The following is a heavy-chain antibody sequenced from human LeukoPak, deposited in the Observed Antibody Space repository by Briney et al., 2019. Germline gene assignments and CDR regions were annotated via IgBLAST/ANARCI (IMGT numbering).Heavy chain of an antibody. J-gene: IGHJ6*03. V-gene: IGHV1-2*02. Sequence: ASVKVSCKASGYTFTGYYMHWVRQAPEQGLEWMGWINPNSGGTNYAQKFQGRVTMTRDTSISTAYMELSRLRSEDTAVYYCASGIYDILTGYSGFFRYYYYMDVWGKGTTVTVSS. CDR2: INPNSGGT. CDR1: GYTFTGYY. D-gene: IGHD3-9*01. CDR3: ASGIYDILTGYSGFFRYYYYMDV.